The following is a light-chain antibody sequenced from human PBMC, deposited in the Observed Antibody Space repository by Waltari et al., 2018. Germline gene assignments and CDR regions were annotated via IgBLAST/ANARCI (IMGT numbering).Light chain of an antibody. CDR1: QSVSSW. J-gene: IGKJ2*01. CDR3: EHYNGFPYT. Sequence: DIRMTQFPSTLSASVGDRVTITCRASQSVSSWLAWYQQKPGKAPKLLIYKASNLESGVPSRFSGSGSGTEFTLTISSLQTDDFATYYCEHYNGFPYTFGQVTRLEI. CDR2: KAS. V-gene: IGKV1-5*03.